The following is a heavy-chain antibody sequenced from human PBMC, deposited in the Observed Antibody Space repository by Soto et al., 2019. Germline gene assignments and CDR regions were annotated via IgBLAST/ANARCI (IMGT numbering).Heavy chain of an antibody. CDR3: VRVKMGYGRPFDY. CDR1: GGSISSYY. D-gene: IGHD5-18*01. Sequence: SETLSLTCTVSGGSISSYYWSWIRQPPGKGLEWIGYIYYSGSTNYNPSLKSRVTISVDTSKNQFSLKLSSVTAADTAVYYCVRVKMGYGRPFDYWGQVTLVTVSS. V-gene: IGHV4-59*01. CDR2: IYYSGST. J-gene: IGHJ4*02.